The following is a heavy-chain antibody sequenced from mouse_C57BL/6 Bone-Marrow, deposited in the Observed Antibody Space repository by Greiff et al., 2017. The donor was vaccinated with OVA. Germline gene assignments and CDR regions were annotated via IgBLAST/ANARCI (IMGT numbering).Heavy chain of an antibody. J-gene: IGHJ2*01. CDR2: ISSGSSTI. D-gene: IGHD4-1*01. V-gene: IGHV5-17*01. CDR3: ARLELGLYYFDY. Sequence: EVNLVESGGGLVKPGGSLKLSCAASGFTFSDYGMHWVRQAPEKGLGWVAYISSGSSTIYYADTVKGRFTISRDNAKNTLFLQMTSLRSEDTAMYYCARLELGLYYFDYWGQGTTLTVSS. CDR1: GFTFSDYG.